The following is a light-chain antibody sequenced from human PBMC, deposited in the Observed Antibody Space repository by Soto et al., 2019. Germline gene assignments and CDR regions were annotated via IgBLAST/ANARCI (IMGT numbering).Light chain of an antibody. V-gene: IGLV1-44*01. CDR2: GNN. J-gene: IGLJ3*02. CDR1: SSNIGRNT. CDR3: AAWDDSLNGPV. Sequence: QSVLTQPPSASGTPGQRVTISCSGSSSNIGRNTVNCYQQLPGTAPKLLIYGNNQRPSGVPDRFSGSKSGTSASLAISGLQSEDEADYYCAAWDDSLNGPVFGGGTKLTVL.